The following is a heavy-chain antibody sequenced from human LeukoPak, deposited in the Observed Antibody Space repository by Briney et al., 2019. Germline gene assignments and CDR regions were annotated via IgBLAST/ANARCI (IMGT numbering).Heavy chain of an antibody. CDR1: GFTFSSYG. Sequence: PGGSLRLSCAASGFTFSSYGMHWVRQAPGKGLEWVAVISYDGSNKYYADSVKGRFTISRDNSKNTLYLQMNSLRAEDTAVYYCASNYYDSSGYYSPFGYWGQGTLVTVSS. J-gene: IGHJ4*02. CDR2: ISYDGSNK. CDR3: ASNYYDSSGYYSPFGY. V-gene: IGHV3-30*19. D-gene: IGHD3-22*01.